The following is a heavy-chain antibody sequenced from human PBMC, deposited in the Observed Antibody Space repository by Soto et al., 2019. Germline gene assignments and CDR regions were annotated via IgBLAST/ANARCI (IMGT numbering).Heavy chain of an antibody. Sequence: GGSLRLSCAASGFTFSSYAMHWVRQAPGKGLEWVAVISYDGSNKYYADSVKGRFTISRDNSKNTLYLQMSSLRAEDTAVYYCARESQQLDFDYWGQGTLVTVSS. CDR1: GFTFSSYA. J-gene: IGHJ4*02. CDR3: ARESQQLDFDY. D-gene: IGHD6-13*01. CDR2: ISYDGSNK. V-gene: IGHV3-30-3*01.